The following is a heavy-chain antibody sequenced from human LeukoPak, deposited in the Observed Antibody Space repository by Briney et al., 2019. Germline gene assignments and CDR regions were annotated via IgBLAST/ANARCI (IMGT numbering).Heavy chain of an antibody. CDR2: IYYSGST. J-gene: IGHJ3*02. CDR3: ARDTSVGYCGGDCYPGYAFDI. V-gene: IGHV4-59*01. D-gene: IGHD2-21*02. CDR1: GGSFSGYY. Sequence: PSETLSLTCAVYGGSFSGYYWSWIRQPPGKGLEWIGYIYYSGSTNYNPSLKSRVTISVDTSKNQFSLKLSSVTAADTAVYYCARDTSVGYCGGDCYPGYAFDIWGQGTMVTVSS.